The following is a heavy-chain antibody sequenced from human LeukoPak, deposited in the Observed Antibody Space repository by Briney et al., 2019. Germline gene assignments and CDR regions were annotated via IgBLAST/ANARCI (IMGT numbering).Heavy chain of an antibody. Sequence: GGSLRLSCAASGFTFSDYYMSWIRQAPGKGLEWVSYISRSGSNIFYADSVKGRFTISRDNAKNTLYLQMNSLRAEDTAVYYCASDFAVVVVGPQLDVWGKGTTVTVSS. CDR3: ASDFAVVVVGPQLDV. D-gene: IGHD2-2*01. CDR1: GFTFSDYY. J-gene: IGHJ6*04. V-gene: IGHV3-11*01. CDR2: ISRSGSNI.